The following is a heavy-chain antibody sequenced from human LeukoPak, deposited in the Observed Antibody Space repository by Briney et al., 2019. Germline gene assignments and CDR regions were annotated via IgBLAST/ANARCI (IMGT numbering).Heavy chain of an antibody. CDR3: AKPGRYFEDPFDV. J-gene: IGHJ3*01. CDR1: GFTFRNFG. Sequence: PGGSLRLSCAASGFTFRNFGMHWVRQAPGKGLQWMAFIRSDGINEYYTGSVRARFTISRDNSRNTLFLQMNSLRVEDTALYFCAKPGRYFEDPFDVWGRGTMVLVSS. D-gene: IGHD3-9*01. CDR2: IRSDGINE. V-gene: IGHV3-30*02.